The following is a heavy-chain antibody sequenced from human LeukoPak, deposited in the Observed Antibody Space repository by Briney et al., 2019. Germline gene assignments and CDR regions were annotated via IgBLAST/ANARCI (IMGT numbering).Heavy chain of an antibody. CDR1: GFTFSSYG. Sequence: GGSLRLSCAASGFTFSSYGMHWVRQAPGKGLEWVAFIRYDGSNKYYADSVKGRFTISRDNSKNTLYLQMNSLRAEDTAVYYCAKEQNSGIGAAGTLLWGQGTLVTVSS. CDR2: IRYDGSNK. CDR3: AKEQNSGIGAAGTLL. D-gene: IGHD6-13*01. J-gene: IGHJ4*02. V-gene: IGHV3-30*02.